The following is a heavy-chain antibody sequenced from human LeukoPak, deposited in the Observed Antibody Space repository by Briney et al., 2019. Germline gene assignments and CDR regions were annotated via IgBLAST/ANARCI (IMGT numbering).Heavy chain of an antibody. CDR1: GFTFSSYA. V-gene: IGHV3-23*01. J-gene: IGHJ4*02. Sequence: GGSLRLSCAASGFTFSSYAMNWVRQAPGKGLEWVSAISGSGGSTYYADSVKGRFTISRDNSKNTLYLQMNSLRAEDTAVYYCAKAREGSSWLFDYWGQGTLVTVSS. D-gene: IGHD6-13*01. CDR3: AKAREGSSWLFDY. CDR2: ISGSGGST.